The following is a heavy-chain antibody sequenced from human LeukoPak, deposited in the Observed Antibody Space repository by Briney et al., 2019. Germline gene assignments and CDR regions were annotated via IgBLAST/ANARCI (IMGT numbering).Heavy chain of an antibody. J-gene: IGHJ6*02. D-gene: IGHD3-3*01. Sequence: SETLSLTCAVYGGSFSGYYWSRIRQPPGKGLEWIGEINHSGSTNYNPSLKSRVTIPVDTSKNQFSLKLSSVAAADTAVYYCARVQYYDFWSGYYYYYYGMDVWGQGTTVTVSS. CDR2: INHSGST. CDR3: ARVQYYDFWSGYYYYYYGMDV. CDR1: GGSFSGYY. V-gene: IGHV4-34*01.